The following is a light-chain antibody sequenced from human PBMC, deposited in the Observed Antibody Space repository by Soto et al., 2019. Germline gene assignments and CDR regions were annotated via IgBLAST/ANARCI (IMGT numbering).Light chain of an antibody. J-gene: IGLJ1*01. CDR3: SSYTRSSTYV. CDR2: EVT. Sequence: QPASVSASPGQSIAISCSGTSSDVGAYDYVSWDQHHPGKAPKLIIYEVTYRPSGVSNRFSASKSGNTASLTISGLQAEDEADYYCSSYTRSSTYVFGTGTKVTVL. CDR1: SSDVGAYDY. V-gene: IGLV2-14*01.